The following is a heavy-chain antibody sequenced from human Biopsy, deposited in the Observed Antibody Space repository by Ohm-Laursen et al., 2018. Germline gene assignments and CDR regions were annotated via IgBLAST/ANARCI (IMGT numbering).Heavy chain of an antibody. CDR3: ARDKYRSWNYFDN. Sequence: GSSVKVSCKVSGGTFNSHVITWVRQAPGQGLEWMGWINPDSGVTNYAQKFQGRVTMTRDTSISTAYMELSRLGSDDTAVYYCARDKYRSWNYFDNWGQGSLVTVSS. V-gene: IGHV1-2*02. CDR2: INPDSGVT. D-gene: IGHD6-19*01. J-gene: IGHJ4*02. CDR1: GGTFNSHV.